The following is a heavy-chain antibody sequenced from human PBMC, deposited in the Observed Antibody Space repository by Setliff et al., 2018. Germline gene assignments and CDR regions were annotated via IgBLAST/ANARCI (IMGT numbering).Heavy chain of an antibody. D-gene: IGHD6-6*01. J-gene: IGHJ3*02. V-gene: IGHV1-46*01. CDR2: INPGGLTS. Sequence: ASVKVSCKTSGFTFSDFGISWVRQAPGQGLEWMGIINPGGLTSSSTQKFEGRVTMTRDTSTSTVYMELNSLTSDDTAVYYCLRDRPYSNSPEDAFDIWGQGTTVTVSS. CDR3: LRDRPYSNSPEDAFDI. CDR1: GFTFSDFG.